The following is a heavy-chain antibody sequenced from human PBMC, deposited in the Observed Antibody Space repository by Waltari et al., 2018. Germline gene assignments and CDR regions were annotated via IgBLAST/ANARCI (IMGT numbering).Heavy chain of an antibody. CDR2: IFYNAKT. D-gene: IGHD3-16*01. V-gene: IGHV4-39*01. J-gene: IGHJ1*01. Sequence: QMQESGPGLVKPSETLSLHCTVSGGYIQRGSYYWGWIRQPPGKTLEWIGSIFYNAKTYKNPSLESRITMSIDTSKNQFSLDLTSVTAADTALYFCARHPSYWGSCNFDQWGQGSLVIVSS. CDR1: GGYIQRGSYY. CDR3: ARHPSYWGSCNFDQ.